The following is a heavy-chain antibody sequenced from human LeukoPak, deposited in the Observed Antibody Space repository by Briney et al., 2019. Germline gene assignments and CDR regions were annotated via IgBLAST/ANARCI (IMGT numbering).Heavy chain of an antibody. CDR2: VKGKTDGGTT. V-gene: IGHV3-15*01. CDR3: AKGQVVGAAQNRFDP. Sequence: SLTLSCAASGFSFSGGWMRWVRQAPAKGLEWVGRVKGKTDGGTTDYAAPVRGRFTISKDDSKNTLYQQMNSLRAEDTAIYYCAKGQVVGAAQNRFDPWGQGTLVTVSS. D-gene: IGHD2-15*01. J-gene: IGHJ5*02. CDR1: GFSFSGGW.